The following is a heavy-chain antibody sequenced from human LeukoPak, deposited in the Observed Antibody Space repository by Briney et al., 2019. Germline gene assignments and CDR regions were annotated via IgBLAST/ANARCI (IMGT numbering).Heavy chain of an antibody. J-gene: IGHJ3*02. CDR2: FNPTYDIP. Sequence: ASVKLSCKASGYTFSNYCMHWVRQAPGQGLGWMGIFNPTYDIPIYAQTFEGRVTMTRDLSTSTVYMELSTLRSDDTAVYFCAKDPRNILTGDYDDFDIWGQGTMVIVSS. CDR1: GYTFSNYC. D-gene: IGHD3-9*01. V-gene: IGHV1-46*01. CDR3: AKDPRNILTGDYDDFDI.